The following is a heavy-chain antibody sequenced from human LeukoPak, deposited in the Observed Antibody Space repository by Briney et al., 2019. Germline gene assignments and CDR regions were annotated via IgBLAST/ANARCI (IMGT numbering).Heavy chain of an antibody. CDR2: ISWEGGSS. D-gene: IGHD6-19*01. Sequence: PGGSLRLSCAASGFTFDDYAMHWVRHAPGKGLEWVSLISWEGGSSYYAESVKGRFTISRDNSKNSLYLQMNSLRGQDTALYYCAKDSQAVTGTGNIDYWGQGTLVTVSS. J-gene: IGHJ4*02. V-gene: IGHV3-43D*03. CDR1: GFTFDDYA. CDR3: AKDSQAVTGTGNIDY.